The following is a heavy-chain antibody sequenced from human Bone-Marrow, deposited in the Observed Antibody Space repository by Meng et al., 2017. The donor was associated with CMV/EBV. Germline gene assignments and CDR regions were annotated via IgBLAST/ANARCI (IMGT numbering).Heavy chain of an antibody. J-gene: IGHJ6*02. Sequence: ETLSLTCAASGFTFSSYWMHWVRQAPGKGLVWVSRINSDGSSTSYADSVKGRFTISRDNAKNTLYLQMNSLRAEDTAVYYCARGDYDFWSGYESYYYYYGMDVWGQGTTVTVSS. CDR2: INSDGSST. CDR1: GFTFSSYW. D-gene: IGHD3-3*01. V-gene: IGHV3-74*01. CDR3: ARGDYDFWSGYESYYYYYGMDV.